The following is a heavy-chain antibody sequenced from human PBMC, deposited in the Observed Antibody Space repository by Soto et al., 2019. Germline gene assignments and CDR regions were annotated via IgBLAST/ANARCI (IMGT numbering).Heavy chain of an antibody. D-gene: IGHD2-2*01. CDR1: GFIFSNYG. CDR2: ISDDGSNK. CDR3: ARPRQPYYYYFGMDV. V-gene: IGHV3-30*03. Sequence: QVQLVESGGGVVQPGRSLRLSCAVSGFIFSNYGMHWVRQAPGKGLEWVAVISDDGSNKYYADSVKGRFAISRDSPKNTLYLQMNSLRVEDTAVYYCARPRQPYYYYFGMDVWGQGTTVTVSS. J-gene: IGHJ6*02.